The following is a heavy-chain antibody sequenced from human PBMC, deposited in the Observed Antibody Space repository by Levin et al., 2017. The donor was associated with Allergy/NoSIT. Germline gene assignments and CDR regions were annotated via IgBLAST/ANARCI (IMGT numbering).Heavy chain of an antibody. D-gene: IGHD5-12*01. V-gene: IGHV3-11*05. J-gene: IGHJ4*02. CDR2: ISSSSSYT. CDR3: ARGPVATTSHFDY. CDR1: GFTFSDYY. Sequence: GGSLRLSCAASGFTFSDYYMSWIRQAPGKGLEWVSYISSSSSYTNYADSVKGRFTISRDNAKNSLYLQMNSLRAEDTAVYYCARGPVATTSHFDYWGQGTLVTVSS.